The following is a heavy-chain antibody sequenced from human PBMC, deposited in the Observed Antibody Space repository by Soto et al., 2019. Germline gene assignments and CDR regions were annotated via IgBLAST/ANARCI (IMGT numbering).Heavy chain of an antibody. CDR1: GFSFDDSA. D-gene: IGHD4-17*01. CDR3: ARDFTSSGDLGPFDY. J-gene: IGHJ4*02. CDR2: ISWNSGTI. Sequence: GGSLRLSCAASGFSFDDSAMHWVRQAPGKGPEWVSSISWNSGTIGYADSVKGRFTISRDNAKNSLYLQMNSLRTEDTALYYCARDFTSSGDLGPFDYWGQGTLVTVSS. V-gene: IGHV3-9*01.